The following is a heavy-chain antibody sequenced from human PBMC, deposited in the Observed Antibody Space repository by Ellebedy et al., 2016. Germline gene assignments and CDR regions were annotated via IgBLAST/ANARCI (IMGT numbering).Heavy chain of an antibody. CDR1: GFRFTSFD. D-gene: IGHD3-10*01. V-gene: IGHV3-30*03. J-gene: IGHJ4*02. Sequence: GGSLRLXXRASGFRFTSFDMHWVRQAPGKGLEWVTFISYEGSNKQYTDSVKGRFTVSRDNSNNTLYLQMDGLRAEDTAVYYCARRAYSGYFDYWGQGTLVTVSS. CDR2: ISYEGSNK. CDR3: ARRAYSGYFDY.